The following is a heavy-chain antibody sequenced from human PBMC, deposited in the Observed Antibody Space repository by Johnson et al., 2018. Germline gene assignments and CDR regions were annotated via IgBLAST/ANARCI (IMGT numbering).Heavy chain of an antibody. V-gene: IGHV3-23*04. D-gene: IGHD6-19*01. CDR3: ARVSSSPYYFYGLDV. Sequence: VQLVESGGGLVQPGGSLRLSCAASGFTFRNYAMTWVRQAPGKGLEWISAISPTGSGTYYADSVRARFIISRDDNKKILSLQMSSLRADDTAVDYCARVSSSPYYFYGLDVWGQGTTVTVSS. J-gene: IGHJ6*02. CDR2: ISPTGSGT. CDR1: GFTFRNYA.